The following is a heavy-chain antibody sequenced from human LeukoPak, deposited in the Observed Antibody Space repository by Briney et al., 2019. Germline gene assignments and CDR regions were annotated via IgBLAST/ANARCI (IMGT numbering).Heavy chain of an antibody. J-gene: IGHJ4*02. CDR2: ISSSSSYI. V-gene: IGHV3-21*01. D-gene: IGHD1-14*01. CDR1: GFTFSSYS. CDR3: ASPGAPTGFDY. Sequence: GGSLRLFCAASGFTFSSYSMNWVRQAPGKGLEWVSSISSSSSYIYYADSVKGRFTISRDNAKNSLYLQMNSLRAEDTAVYYCASPGAPTGFDYWGQGTLVTVSS.